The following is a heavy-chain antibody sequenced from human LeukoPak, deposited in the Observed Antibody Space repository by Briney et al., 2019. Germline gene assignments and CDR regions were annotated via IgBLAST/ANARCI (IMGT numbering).Heavy chain of an antibody. J-gene: IGHJ6*03. CDR1: GGSISSYY. Sequence: PSETLSLTCTVSGGSISSYYWSWIRQPPGKGLEWIGYIYYSGSTNYNPSLKSRVTISVDTSKNQFSLKLSSVTAADTAVYYCARFNSGYSSGWDYYYMDVWGKGTTVTVSS. CDR3: ARFNSGYSSGWDYYYMDV. CDR2: IYYSGST. V-gene: IGHV4-59*12. D-gene: IGHD6-19*01.